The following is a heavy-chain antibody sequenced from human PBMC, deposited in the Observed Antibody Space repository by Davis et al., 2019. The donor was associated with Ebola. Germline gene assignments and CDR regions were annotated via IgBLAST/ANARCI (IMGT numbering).Heavy chain of an antibody. Sequence: GESLKISCAASGFTFSNAWMNWVRQAPGKGLEWVGRIKSKTDGGTTDYAAPVKGIFTISRDDSKNTLYLQMNSLKTEDTTVYYCTTDVYYDFWSGYYTPGDYWGQGTLVTVSS. D-gene: IGHD3-3*01. J-gene: IGHJ4*02. CDR3: TTDVYYDFWSGYYTPGDY. CDR1: GFTFSNAW. CDR2: IKSKTDGGTT. V-gene: IGHV3-15*07.